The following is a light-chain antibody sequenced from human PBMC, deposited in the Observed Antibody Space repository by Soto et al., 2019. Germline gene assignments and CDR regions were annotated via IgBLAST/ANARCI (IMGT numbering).Light chain of an antibody. J-gene: IGKJ1*01. Sequence: EIVLTQSPGNMSLSPGERATLSCRASQSFSSSDLAWYQQKPGQAPKALIFGVSSRATGIPDRFSGSGSGTDFTLTISRLEPEDVAVYYCQQYGSSRSFGQGTKVEIK. V-gene: IGKV3-20*01. CDR3: QQYGSSRS. CDR2: GVS. CDR1: QSFSSSD.